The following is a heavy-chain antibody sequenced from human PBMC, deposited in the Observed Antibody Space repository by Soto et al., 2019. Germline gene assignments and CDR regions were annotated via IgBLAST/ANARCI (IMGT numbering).Heavy chain of an antibody. CDR3: AKGGCARSSCSCDW. CDR2: ISGAGGVT. CDR1: GFTFNQYA. J-gene: IGHJ4*02. V-gene: IGHV3-23*01. D-gene: IGHD6-13*01. Sequence: ELQVLESGGGLVQSGGSLRLSCAASGFTFNQYAINWVRQAPGKGLDWVSAISGAGGVTEYADSVKGRFRISRDNSKNTVYLDMNSLSVEDTAIYYCAKGGCARSSCSCDWWGPGTLVTVSS.